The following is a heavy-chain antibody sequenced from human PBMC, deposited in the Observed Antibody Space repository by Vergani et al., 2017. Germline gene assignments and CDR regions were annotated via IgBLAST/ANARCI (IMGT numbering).Heavy chain of an antibody. D-gene: IGHD2-15*01. Sequence: LVESGGGLIQPGGSLKLSCAASSFSVSSHYMTWVGQAPGKGGDGLGCIYYSGSTYYNPSLESRVTMSVDTSKSQFSLKLSSVTAADTAVYYCTRHWAVVAANNWFDPWGQGTLVTVSS. CDR1: SFSVSSHY. CDR3: TRHWAVVAANNWFDP. J-gene: IGHJ5*02. CDR2: IYYSGST. V-gene: IGHV4-59*04.